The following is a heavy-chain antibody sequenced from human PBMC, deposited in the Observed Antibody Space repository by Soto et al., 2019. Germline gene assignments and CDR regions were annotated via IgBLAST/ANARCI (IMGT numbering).Heavy chain of an antibody. CDR2: VYYTGST. D-gene: IGHD6-19*01. CDR1: GGSLIGNY. Sequence: PXATLSLTGIVSGGSLIGNYWSWIRQSPGKGLEWLGYVYYTGSTNYSPSLRSRVSISVDTSKNEFSLRLSSVTAADTAVYFCARSVAVPGAHIDYWGQGTQVTSPQ. J-gene: IGHJ4*02. V-gene: IGHV4-59*01. CDR3: ARSVAVPGAHIDY.